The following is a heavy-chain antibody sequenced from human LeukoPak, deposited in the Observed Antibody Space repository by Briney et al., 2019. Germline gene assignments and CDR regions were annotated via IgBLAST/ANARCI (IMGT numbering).Heavy chain of an antibody. CDR2: ISPDGSNK. Sequence: GGSLRLSCAGSGFTFSSDWMTWVRQAPGKGLEWVANISPDGSNKHYLDSVKGRFTISRDNTKNSLSLQMNSLRAEDTALYYCAISRYYAFDYWGQGSLVTVSS. CDR1: GFTFSSDW. J-gene: IGHJ4*02. V-gene: IGHV3-7*02. CDR3: AISRYYAFDY. D-gene: IGHD3-22*01.